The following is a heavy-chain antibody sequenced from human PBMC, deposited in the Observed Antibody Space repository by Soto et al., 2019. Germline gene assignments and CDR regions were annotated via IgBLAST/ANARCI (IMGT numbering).Heavy chain of an antibody. V-gene: IGHV1-18*01. D-gene: IGHD4-17*01. CDR1: GYTFISYV. Sequence: QVHLFQSGAELKRPGPSVRVPCRPSGYTFISYVTSWLRQPPGQGLEWMGWISAYNGNTNYAQKLQGRVTLTTDTSTGTAYMELRSLRSDDTAVYYCARTTDYYYGMDVWGQGTTVTVSS. CDR3: ARTTDYYYGMDV. CDR2: ISAYNGNT. J-gene: IGHJ6*02.